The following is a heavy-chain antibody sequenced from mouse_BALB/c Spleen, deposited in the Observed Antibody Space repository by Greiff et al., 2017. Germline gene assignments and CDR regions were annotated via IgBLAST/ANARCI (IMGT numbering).Heavy chain of an antibody. D-gene: IGHD1-1*01. CDR2: ISYSGST. CDR3: ARVPLLLPYYFDY. CDR1: GYSITSDYA. J-gene: IGHJ2*01. V-gene: IGHV3-2*02. Sequence: EVKLVESGPGLVKPSQSLSLTCTVTGYSITSDYAWNWIRQFPGNKLEWMGYISYSGSTSYNPSLKSRISITRDTSKNQFFLQLNSVTTEDTATYYCARVPLLLPYYFDYWGQGTTLTVSS.